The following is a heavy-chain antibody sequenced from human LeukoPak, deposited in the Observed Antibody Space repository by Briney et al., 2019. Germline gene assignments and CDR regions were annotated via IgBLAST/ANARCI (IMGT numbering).Heavy chain of an antibody. D-gene: IGHD1-26*01. J-gene: IGHJ4*02. CDR3: ARGVGAATYYFDY. CDR1: GGTFSSYA. Sequence: SVTVSCKASGGTFSSYAISWMRQAPGQGLEWMGGIIPIFGTANYAQKFQGRVTITADESTSTAYMELSSLRSEDTAVYYCARGVGAATYYFDYWGQGTLVTVSS. V-gene: IGHV1-69*01. CDR2: IIPIFGTA.